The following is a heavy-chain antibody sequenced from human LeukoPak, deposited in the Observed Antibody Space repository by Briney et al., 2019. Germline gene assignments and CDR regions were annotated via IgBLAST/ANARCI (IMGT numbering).Heavy chain of an antibody. CDR1: GGSISSYY. CDR2: IYYSGST. J-gene: IGHJ6*03. D-gene: IGHD3-10*01. V-gene: IGHV4-59*08. Sequence: PSETLSLTCTVSGGSISSYYWSWIRQPPGKGLEWIGYIYYSGSTYYNPSLRSRVTISVDTSKNQFSLKLSSVTAADTAVYYCARQYGSGSYYRYWYYMDVWGKGTTVTISS. CDR3: ARQYGSGSYYRYWYYMDV.